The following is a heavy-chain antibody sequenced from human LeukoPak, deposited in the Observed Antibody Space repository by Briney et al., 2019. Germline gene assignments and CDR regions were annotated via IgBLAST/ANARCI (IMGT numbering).Heavy chain of an antibody. J-gene: IGHJ5*02. CDR1: GFTFSSYA. V-gene: IGHV3-23*01. CDR3: AKSSGTMVQGANWFDP. D-gene: IGHD3-10*01. Sequence: GGSLRLSSAASGFTFSSYAMSWVRQAPGKGLEWVSAISGSGGSTYYADSVKGRFTISRDNSKNTLYLQMNSLRAEDTAVYYCAKSSGTMVQGANWFDPWGQGTLVTVSS. CDR2: ISGSGGST.